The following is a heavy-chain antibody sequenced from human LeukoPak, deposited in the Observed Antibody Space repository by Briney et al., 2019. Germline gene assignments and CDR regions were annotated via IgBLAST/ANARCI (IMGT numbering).Heavy chain of an antibody. CDR1: GFTFSSYS. D-gene: IGHD2-15*01. V-gene: IGHV3-21*01. CDR3: ARDNPWVAADHDAFDI. Sequence: PGGSLRLSCAASGFTFSSYSMNWVRQAPGKGLEWVSSTSSSSSYIYYADSVKGRFTISRDNAKNSLYLQMNSLRAEDTAVYYCARDNPWVAADHDAFDIWGQGTMVTVSS. CDR2: TSSSSSYI. J-gene: IGHJ3*02.